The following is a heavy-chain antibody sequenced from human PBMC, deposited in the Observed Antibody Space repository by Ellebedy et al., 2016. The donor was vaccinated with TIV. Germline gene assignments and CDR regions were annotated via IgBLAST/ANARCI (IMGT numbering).Heavy chain of an antibody. D-gene: IGHD4/OR15-4a*01. Sequence: AASVKVSCKTSGYTFPSYAICWVRQAPGQGLEWMGWISVYNGRTNYAQKFQNRVTITTDTSTNTAYMELRSLKSDDTAIYFCARGMVPTFWGQGTLVTVSS. J-gene: IGHJ4*02. CDR3: ARGMVPTF. CDR1: GYTFPSYA. V-gene: IGHV1-18*01. CDR2: ISVYNGRT.